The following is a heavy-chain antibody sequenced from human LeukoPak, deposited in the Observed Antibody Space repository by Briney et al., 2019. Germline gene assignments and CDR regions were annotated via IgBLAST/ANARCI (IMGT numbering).Heavy chain of an antibody. V-gene: IGHV3-23*01. CDR1: GSGFTFGNFG. CDR3: AKDGSWGDYYFYFYMDV. CDR2: ISGSGYYT. Sequence: GGSLRLSCEASGSGFTFGNFGMSWVRQAPGKGLEWLSGISGSGYYTYYADSVKGRFTISRDNSKNTLYIQMNSLRAEDTAVYYCAKDGSWGDYYFYFYMDVWGKGPRSPSP. J-gene: IGHJ6*03. D-gene: IGHD3-16*01.